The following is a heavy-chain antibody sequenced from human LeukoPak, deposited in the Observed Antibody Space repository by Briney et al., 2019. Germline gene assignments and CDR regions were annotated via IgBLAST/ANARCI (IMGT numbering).Heavy chain of an antibody. D-gene: IGHD4-17*01. V-gene: IGHV3-30*18. CDR2: ISYEGNSK. CDR3: AKSVTSVTTASLDY. J-gene: IGHJ4*02. CDR1: GFTFSNYD. Sequence: GGPLRLSCAASGFTFSNYDMHWVRQAPGKGLEWVAVISYEGNSKYYADSVKGRFTISRDNSKNTLYVQMNSLRAEDTAVYYCAKSVTSVTTASLDYWGQGTLVTVSS.